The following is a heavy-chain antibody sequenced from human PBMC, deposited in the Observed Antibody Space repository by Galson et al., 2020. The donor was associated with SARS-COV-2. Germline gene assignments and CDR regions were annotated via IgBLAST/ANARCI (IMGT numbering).Heavy chain of an antibody. V-gene: IGHV1-24*01. CDR3: ATLGPTVADYFLDY. CDR1: GYSLSALS. J-gene: IGHJ4*02. D-gene: IGHD6-19*01. CDR2: FDPDDGEP. Sequence: ASVKVSCKVSGYSLSALSMHWVRQSPGQGFEWMGGFDPDDGEPDYAQKFQGRLTLTGDTSRDTAYMQLSSLRSEDTAVYYCATLGPTVADYFLDYWGQGTLLTVSA.